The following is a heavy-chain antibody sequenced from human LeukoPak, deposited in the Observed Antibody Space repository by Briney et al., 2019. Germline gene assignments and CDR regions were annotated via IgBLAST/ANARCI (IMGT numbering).Heavy chain of an antibody. CDR2: ISSGGSTI. Sequence: GGSLRLSCAASGFTFSDYYMSWIRQAPGKGLEWVSYISSGGSTIYYADSVKGRFTISRDNAKNSLYLQMNSLRAEDTAVYYCARDATCSSTSCYAPSGSFDYWGQGTLVTVSS. V-gene: IGHV3-11*01. J-gene: IGHJ4*02. D-gene: IGHD2-2*01. CDR1: GFTFSDYY. CDR3: ARDATCSSTSCYAPSGSFDY.